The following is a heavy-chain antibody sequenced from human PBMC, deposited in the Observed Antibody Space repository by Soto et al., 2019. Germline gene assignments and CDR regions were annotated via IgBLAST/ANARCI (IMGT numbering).Heavy chain of an antibody. Sequence: EASVKVSCKASGGTFSSYAISCVRQAPGQGLEWMGGIIPIFGTANYAQKFQGRVTITADESTSTAYMELSSLRSEDSAVYYCVPRKGDPFTWGPGTLVTVSS. D-gene: IGHD3-16*01. CDR1: GGTFSSYA. CDR2: IIPIFGTA. J-gene: IGHJ4*02. V-gene: IGHV1-69*13. CDR3: VPRKGDPFT.